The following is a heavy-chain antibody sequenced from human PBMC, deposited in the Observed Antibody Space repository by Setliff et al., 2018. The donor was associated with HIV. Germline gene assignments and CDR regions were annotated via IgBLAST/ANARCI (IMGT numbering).Heavy chain of an antibody. Sequence: PSETPSLTCAVYGGSFSEYYWSWIRQSPGKGLEWIGEINHSGSTHYNPPLKSRATISVDTSKNQFSLRLNSVTAADTAVYYCARHARSITMTTDWYFDLWGRGTLVTVSS. V-gene: IGHV4-34*01. J-gene: IGHJ2*01. CDR1: GGSFSEYY. CDR2: INHSGST. CDR3: ARHARSITMTTDWYFDL. D-gene: IGHD3-22*01.